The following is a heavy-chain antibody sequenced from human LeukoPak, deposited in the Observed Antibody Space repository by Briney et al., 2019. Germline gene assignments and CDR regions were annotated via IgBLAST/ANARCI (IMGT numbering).Heavy chain of an antibody. CDR2: ISRSAGSTT. Sequence: GGSLRLSCAASGFSFSAFEMNWVRQAPGKGLEWVSYISRSAGSTTYYADSVKGRFTISRDNAKNSLSLQMNSLRVEDTALYYCARNGGNSNWYFDLWGRGTLVTVSS. J-gene: IGHJ2*01. CDR3: ARNGGNSNWYFDL. V-gene: IGHV3-48*03. D-gene: IGHD4-23*01. CDR1: GFSFSAFE.